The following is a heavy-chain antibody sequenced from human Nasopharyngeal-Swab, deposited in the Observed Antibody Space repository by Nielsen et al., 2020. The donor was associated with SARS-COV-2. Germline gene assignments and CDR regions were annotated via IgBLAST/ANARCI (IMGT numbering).Heavy chain of an antibody. J-gene: IGHJ5*02. V-gene: IGHV4-31*02. CDR2: IYYSGST. Sequence: NWVRQHPGKGLEWIGYIYYSGSTYYNPSLKSRVTISVDTSKNQFSLKLSSVTAADTAVYYCARDGPIGWFDPWGQGTLVTVSS. CDR3: ARDGPIGWFDP.